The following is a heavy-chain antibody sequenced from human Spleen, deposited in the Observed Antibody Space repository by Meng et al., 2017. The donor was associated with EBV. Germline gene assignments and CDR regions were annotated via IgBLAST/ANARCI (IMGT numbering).Heavy chain of an antibody. CDR3: ARGMVADASLDW. J-gene: IGHJ4*02. Sequence: QLEQVGPGLWKPSVTLSLTFHVDVGFFTDYYWSSIRQSPGKGLEWIGELNHLGSTNYKPSPQSRVTISVDTSKIQFSLNLTSVTAADTAVYYCARGMVADASLDWWGQGTLVTVSS. CDR2: LNHLGST. V-gene: IGHV4-34*01. D-gene: IGHD3/OR15-3a*01. CDR1: VGFFTDYY.